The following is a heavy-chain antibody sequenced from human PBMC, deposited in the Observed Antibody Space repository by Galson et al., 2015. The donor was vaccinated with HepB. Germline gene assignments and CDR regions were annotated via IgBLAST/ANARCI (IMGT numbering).Heavy chain of an antibody. J-gene: IGHJ6*02. V-gene: IGHV3-30-3*01. CDR3: AKRLFSGSYTRYYYYGMDV. Sequence: SLRLSCAASGFTFSSYAMHWVRQAPGKGLEWVAVISYDGSNKYYADSVKGRFTISRDNSKNTLDLQMNSLRAEDTAVYYCAKRLFSGSYTRYYYYGMDVWGQGTTVTVSS. CDR2: ISYDGSNK. CDR1: GFTFSSYA. D-gene: IGHD3-10*01.